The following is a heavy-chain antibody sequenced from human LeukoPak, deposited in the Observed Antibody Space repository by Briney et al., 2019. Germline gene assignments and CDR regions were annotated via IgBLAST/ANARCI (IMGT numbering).Heavy chain of an antibody. V-gene: IGHV3-66*02. CDR1: GFTVSSNY. CDR3: ARDDSSGYHYRFDY. CDR2: IYSGGST. D-gene: IGHD3-22*01. J-gene: IGHJ4*02. Sequence: PGGSLRLSCAASGFTVSSNYMSWVRQAPGKGLEWVSVIYSGGSTYYADSVKGRFTISRDKSKNTLYLQVNSLRAEDTAVYYCARDDSSGYHYRFDYWGQGTLVTVSS.